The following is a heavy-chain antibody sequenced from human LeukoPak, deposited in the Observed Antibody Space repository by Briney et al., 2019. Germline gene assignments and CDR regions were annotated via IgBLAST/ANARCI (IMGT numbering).Heavy chain of an antibody. D-gene: IGHD6-6*01. V-gene: IGHV4-34*01. CDR3: ARGRPYSSSSYYYYYYMDV. CDR1: GGSFSGYY. CDR2: INHSGST. J-gene: IGHJ6*03. Sequence: SETLSLTCAVYGGSFSGYYWSWIRQPPGEGLEWIGEINHSGSTNYNPSLKSRVTISVDTSKNQFSLKLSSVTAADTAVYYCARGRPYSSSSYYYYYYMDVWGKGTTVTVSS.